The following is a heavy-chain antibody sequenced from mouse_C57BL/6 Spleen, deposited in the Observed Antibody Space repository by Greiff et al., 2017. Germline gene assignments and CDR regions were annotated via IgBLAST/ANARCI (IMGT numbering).Heavy chain of an antibody. CDR1: GYAFSSYW. D-gene: IGHD1-1*01. CDR3: ARSYYYGSYAMDY. V-gene: IGHV1-80*01. J-gene: IGHJ4*01. CDR2: IYPGDGDT. Sequence: VQLQQSGAELVKPGASVKISCKASGYAFSSYWMNWVKQRPGQGLEWIGQIYPGDGDTNYNGKFKGKATLTADKSSSTAYMQLSSLTSEDSAVYFGARSYYYGSYAMDYWGQGTSVTVSS.